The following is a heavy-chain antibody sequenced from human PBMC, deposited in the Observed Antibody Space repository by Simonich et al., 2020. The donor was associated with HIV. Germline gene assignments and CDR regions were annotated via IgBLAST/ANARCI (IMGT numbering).Heavy chain of an antibody. CDR1: GFTFSSYA. Sequence: GDLVQPGGSLRLSCAASGFTFSSYAMHWVRQAPGKGLEWVAGISYDGSNKYYADSVKGRFTISRDNSKNTLYLQMSSRRAEDTAVYYCARAFIVGDLRGAFNIWGQGTMVTVSS. D-gene: IGHD1-26*01. V-gene: IGHV3-30*07. J-gene: IGHJ3*02. CDR2: ISYDGSNK. CDR3: ARAFIVGDLRGAFNI.